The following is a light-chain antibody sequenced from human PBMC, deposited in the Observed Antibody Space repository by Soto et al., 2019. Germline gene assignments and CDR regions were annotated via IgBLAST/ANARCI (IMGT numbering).Light chain of an antibody. J-gene: IGLJ1*01. Sequence: VLTQPPSASGSPGQSVTISCTGTSSDVGGYDYVSWYQQHPGKAPKLMIYEVTIRPSGVSDRFSGSKSGNTASLTVSGLQAEDEADYYCSSYTGGNPSYVFGTGTKLTVL. CDR1: SSDVGGYDY. V-gene: IGLV2-8*01. CDR3: SSYTGGNPSYV. CDR2: EVT.